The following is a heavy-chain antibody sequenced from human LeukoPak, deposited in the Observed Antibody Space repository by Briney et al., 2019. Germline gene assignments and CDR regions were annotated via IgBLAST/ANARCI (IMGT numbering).Heavy chain of an antibody. CDR1: GFTFSSYA. J-gene: IGHJ4*02. CDR3: ARTAAVLRYFDWLLRPAYYFDY. Sequence: GGSLRLSCAASGFTFSSYAMHWVRQAPGKGLEWVAFIRYDGSNKYYADSVKGRFTISRDNSKNTLYLQMNSLRAEDTAVYYCARTAAVLRYFDWLLRPAYYFDYWGQGTLVTVSS. V-gene: IGHV3-30*02. D-gene: IGHD3-9*01. CDR2: IRYDGSNK.